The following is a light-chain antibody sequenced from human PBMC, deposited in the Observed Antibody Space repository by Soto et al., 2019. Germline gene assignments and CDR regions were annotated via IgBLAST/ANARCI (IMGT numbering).Light chain of an antibody. J-gene: IGKJ5*01. Sequence: IVLTQSPGTLSLSPGERVTLSCRANQSFSGNYLTWYQHKPGQAPRLLIYGSYHRATGIPDRFSGSGSGTDFSLIITRLEPEDFAVYFCQQYGDSLSLTFGQGPRPAI. CDR3: QQYGDSLSLT. CDR1: QSFSGNY. V-gene: IGKV3-20*01. CDR2: GSY.